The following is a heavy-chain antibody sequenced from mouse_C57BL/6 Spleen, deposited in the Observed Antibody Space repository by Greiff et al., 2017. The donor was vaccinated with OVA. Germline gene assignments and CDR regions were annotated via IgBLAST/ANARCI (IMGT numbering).Heavy chain of an antibody. V-gene: IGHV1-54*01. Sequence: QVQLQQSGAELVRPGTSVKVSCKASGYAFTNYLIEWVKQRPGQGLEWIGVINPGSGGTNYNEKFKGKATLTADKSSSTAYMQLSSLTSEDSAVYFCARYTTVVATNAMDYWGQGTSVTVSS. CDR3: ARYTTVVATNAMDY. D-gene: IGHD1-1*01. CDR2: INPGSGGT. J-gene: IGHJ4*01. CDR1: GYAFTNYL.